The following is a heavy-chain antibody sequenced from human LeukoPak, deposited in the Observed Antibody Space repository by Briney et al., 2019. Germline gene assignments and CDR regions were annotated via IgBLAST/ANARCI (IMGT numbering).Heavy chain of an antibody. J-gene: IGHJ5*02. D-gene: IGHD3-10*01. CDR1: GGSFSGYY. V-gene: IGHV4-34*01. CDR3: ARELWFANAPGSWLDP. Sequence: SETLSLTCAVYGGSFSGYYWSWIRQPPGKGLEWIGEINHSGSTNYNPSLKSRVTISVDTSKNQFSLRLSSVTAADTAVYYCARELWFANAPGSWLDPWGQGTLVPVSS. CDR2: INHSGST.